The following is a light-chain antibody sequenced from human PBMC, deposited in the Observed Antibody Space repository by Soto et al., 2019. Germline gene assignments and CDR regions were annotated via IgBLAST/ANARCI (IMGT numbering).Light chain of an antibody. J-gene: IGKJ5*01. CDR2: DAS. Sequence: EIVLTQSPATLSFSPGERATLSCRASQSVSKYLAWYQQKSGQAPRLLIYDASNRATGIPARFSGSGSGTDFTLTISRLEPEDFAVYYCQQRSNWPPITFGQGTRLEIK. CDR3: QQRSNWPPIT. CDR1: QSVSKY. V-gene: IGKV3-11*01.